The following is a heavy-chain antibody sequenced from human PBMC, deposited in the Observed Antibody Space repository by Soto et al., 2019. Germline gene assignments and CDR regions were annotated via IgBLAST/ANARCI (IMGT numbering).Heavy chain of an antibody. Sequence: PGESLKISCKGSGYTFTDYWIGWVRQLPGKGLEWMGIIYPGDSDTRYSPSFQGHVTITVDKSTSTAYLQWNTLKASDTAMYYCARHISNSRYYHCAMDVWGQGTTVTVSS. D-gene: IGHD4-4*01. J-gene: IGHJ6*02. V-gene: IGHV5-51*01. CDR3: ARHISNSRYYHCAMDV. CDR1: GYTFTDYW. CDR2: IYPGDSDT.